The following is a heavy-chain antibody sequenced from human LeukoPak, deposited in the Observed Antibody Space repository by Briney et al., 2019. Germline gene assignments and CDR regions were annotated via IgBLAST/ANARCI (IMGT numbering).Heavy chain of an antibody. V-gene: IGHV3-23*01. CDR3: AKELTPGYSSGWYPPPSVGY. Sequence: GGSLRLSCAASGFTFSSYAMSWVRQAPGKGQEWVSAISDSGGSTYYADSVKGRFTISRDNSKNTLYLQMNSLRAEDTAVYYCAKELTPGYSSGWYPPPSVGYRGQGTLVTVSS. D-gene: IGHD6-19*01. CDR1: GFTFSSYA. CDR2: ISDSGGST. J-gene: IGHJ4*02.